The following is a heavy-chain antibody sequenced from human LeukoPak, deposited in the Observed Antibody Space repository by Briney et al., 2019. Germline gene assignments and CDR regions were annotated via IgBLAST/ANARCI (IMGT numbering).Heavy chain of an antibody. J-gene: IGHJ4*02. CDR1: GYTFTGYY. CDR2: INPNSGGT. CDR3: AFAVAGGEGPIDY. V-gene: IGHV1-2*02. Sequence: ASVKVSCKASGYTFTGYYMHWVRQAPGQGLEWMGWINPNSGGTNYAQKLQGRVTMTTDTSTSTAYMELRSLRSDDTAVYYCAFAVAGGEGPIDYWGQGTLVTVSS. D-gene: IGHD6-19*01.